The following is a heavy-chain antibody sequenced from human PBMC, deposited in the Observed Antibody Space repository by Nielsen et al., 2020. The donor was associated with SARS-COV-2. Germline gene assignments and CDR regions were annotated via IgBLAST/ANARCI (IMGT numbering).Heavy chain of an antibody. CDR2: IRSYANGYAT. Sequence: GESLKISCAASGFTFSSYGMHWVRQASGKGLEWVGRIRSYANGYATAYAASVKGRFTISRDDSKNTAYLQMNSLKTEDTAVYYCSSPTVAYWGQGTLVTVSS. CDR3: SSPTVAY. CDR1: GFTFSSYG. V-gene: IGHV3-73*01. D-gene: IGHD4-23*01. J-gene: IGHJ4*02.